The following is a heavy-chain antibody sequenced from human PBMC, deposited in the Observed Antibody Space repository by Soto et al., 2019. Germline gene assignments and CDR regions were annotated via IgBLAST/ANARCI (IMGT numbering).Heavy chain of an antibody. CDR1: GYTFTSYG. J-gene: IGHJ4*02. CDR3: ARDADYYDSSGFNPN. CDR2: ISAYNGNT. D-gene: IGHD3-22*01. V-gene: IGHV1-18*01. Sequence: ASVKVSCKASGYTFTSYGISWVRQAPGQVLEWMGWISAYNGNTNYAQKLQGRVTMTTDTSTSTAYMELRSLRSDDTAVYYCARDADYYDSSGFNPNWGQGTLVTVSS.